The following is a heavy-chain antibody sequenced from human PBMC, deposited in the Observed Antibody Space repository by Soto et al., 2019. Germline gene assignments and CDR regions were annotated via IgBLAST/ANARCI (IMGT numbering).Heavy chain of an antibody. CDR2: ISSSSSYI. V-gene: IGHV3-21*01. CDR1: GFTFCSYS. D-gene: IGHD6-13*01. CDR3: ARDRESYSSSWFHYFYYYGMDV. J-gene: IGHJ6*02. Sequence: PGGSLRLSCAASGFTFCSYSMNWVRQAPGKGLEWVSSISSSSSYIYYADSVKGRFTISRDNAKNSLYLQMNSLRDEDTAVYYCARDRESYSSSWFHYFYYYGMDVWGQGTTVTVSS.